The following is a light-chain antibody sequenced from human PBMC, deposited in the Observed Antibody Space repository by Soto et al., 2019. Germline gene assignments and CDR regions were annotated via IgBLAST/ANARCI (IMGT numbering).Light chain of an antibody. CDR3: CSYAGSYTVV. Sequence: QSVLTQPPSASGTPGQRVTISCSGSSSNIGSNYVYWYQQLPGKAPKLMIYDVSKRPSGVPDRFSGSKSGNTASLTISGLQAEDEADYYCCSYAGSYTVVFGGGTKLTVL. J-gene: IGLJ2*01. CDR1: SSNIGSNY. V-gene: IGLV2-11*01. CDR2: DVS.